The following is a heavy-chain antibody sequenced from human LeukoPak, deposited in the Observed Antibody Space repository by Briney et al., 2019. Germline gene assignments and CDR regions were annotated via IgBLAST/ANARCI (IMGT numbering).Heavy chain of an antibody. Sequence: SVMVSSKASGGTFISYASSWVRRAPGQGLEWMGGIIPIFGSANYSQKFQGRVTITTDESTSTAYMELSSLRSEDTAVYYCASVGCSSTSCYPENWFDPWGQGTLVTVSS. V-gene: IGHV1-69*05. CDR2: IIPIFGSA. D-gene: IGHD2-2*01. CDR3: ASVGCSSTSCYPENWFDP. CDR1: GGTFISYA. J-gene: IGHJ5*02.